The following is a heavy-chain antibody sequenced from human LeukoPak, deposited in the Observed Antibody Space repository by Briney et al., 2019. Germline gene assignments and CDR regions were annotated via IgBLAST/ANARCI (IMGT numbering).Heavy chain of an antibody. Sequence: PSETLSLTCTVSGGPISSYYWSWIRQPPGKGLEWIGYIYYSGSTNYNPSLKSRVTISVDTSKNQFSLKLSSVTAADTAVYYCARANWNDARGYYYYYMDVWGKGTTVTVSS. D-gene: IGHD1-1*01. CDR2: IYYSGST. CDR1: GGPISSYY. J-gene: IGHJ6*03. CDR3: ARANWNDARGYYYYYMDV. V-gene: IGHV4-59*01.